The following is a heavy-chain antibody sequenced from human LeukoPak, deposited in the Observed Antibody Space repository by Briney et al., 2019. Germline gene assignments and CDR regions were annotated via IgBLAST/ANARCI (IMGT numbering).Heavy chain of an antibody. CDR1: GFTFSSYA. J-gene: IGHJ6*02. CDR3: AKAAYCSSTSCSDEYYYYYYGMDV. D-gene: IGHD2-2*01. V-gene: IGHV3-23*01. CDR2: ISGSGGST. Sequence: GGSLRLSCAASGFTFSSYAMSWVRQAPGKGLEWVSAISGSGGSTYYADSVKGRFTISRDNSKNTLYLQMNSLRAEDTAVYYCAKAAYCSSTSCSDEYYYYYYGMDVWGQGTTVTGSS.